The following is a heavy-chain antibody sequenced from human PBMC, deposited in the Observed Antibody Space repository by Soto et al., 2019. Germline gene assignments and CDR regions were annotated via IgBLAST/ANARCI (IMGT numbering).Heavy chain of an antibody. V-gene: IGHV2-5*02. CDR1: GFSLTTRGVG. CDR3: AHRTTTVTWWFDP. CDR2: IYWDDDN. Sequence: QITLKESGPTLVKPTQTLTLTCTFSGFSLTTRGVGVGWIRQPPGKALEWLALIYWDDDNRYSPSLKRRHTITKDTSNNHAALTMTNMDPADTATFFCAHRTTTVTWWFDPWGQGTLVTVSS. D-gene: IGHD4-17*01. J-gene: IGHJ5*02.